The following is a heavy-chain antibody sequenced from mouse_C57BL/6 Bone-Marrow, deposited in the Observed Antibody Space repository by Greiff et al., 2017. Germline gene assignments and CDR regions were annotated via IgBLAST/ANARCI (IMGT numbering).Heavy chain of an antibody. D-gene: IGHD1-1*01. J-gene: IGHJ3*01. CDR2: IHPNSGST. Sequence: QVQLKQPGAELVKPGASVKLSCKASGYTFTSYWMHWVKQRPGQGLEWIGMIHPNSGSTNYNEKFKSKATLTVDKSSSTAYMQLSSLTSEDSAVYYCARSTTVVAPAAYWGQGTLVTVSA. CDR3: ARSTTVVAPAAY. CDR1: GYTFTSYW. V-gene: IGHV1-64*01.